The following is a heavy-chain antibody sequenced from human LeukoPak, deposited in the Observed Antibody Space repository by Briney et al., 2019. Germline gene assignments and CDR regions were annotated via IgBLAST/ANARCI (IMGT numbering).Heavy chain of an antibody. D-gene: IGHD3-22*01. V-gene: IGHV4-59*01. CDR3: ARWRDYYDSSGYSYWYFDL. J-gene: IGHJ2*01. CDR2: IHYSGST. Sequence: SETLSLTCTVSGGSISNYYWNWIRQPPGKGLKWIGHIHYSGSTNYNSSLKSRVSISVHTSKNQFSLKLSSVTGADTAVYYCARWRDYYDSSGYSYWYFDLWGRGTLVTVSA. CDR1: GGSISNYY.